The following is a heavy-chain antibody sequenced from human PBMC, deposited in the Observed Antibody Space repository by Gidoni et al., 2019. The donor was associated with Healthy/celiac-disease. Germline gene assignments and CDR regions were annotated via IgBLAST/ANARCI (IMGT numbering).Heavy chain of an antibody. V-gene: IGHV4-39*02. J-gene: IGHJ3*02. CDR3: AREVVTTVTPGGHDAFDI. Sequence: QLQLQESGPGLVKPSETLSLTCTVSGGSISSSSYYWGWFRQPPGKGLEWIGSIYYSGITDYNPSLKSRVTISVDTSKNQFSLKLSSVTAADTAVYYCAREVVTTVTPGGHDAFDIWGQGTMVTVSS. CDR1: GGSISSSSYY. CDR2: IYYSGIT. D-gene: IGHD4-17*01.